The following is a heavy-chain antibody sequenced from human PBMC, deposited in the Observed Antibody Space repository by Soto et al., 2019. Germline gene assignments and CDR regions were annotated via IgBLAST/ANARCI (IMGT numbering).Heavy chain of an antibody. V-gene: IGHV1-69*01. J-gene: IGHJ6*02. D-gene: IGHD2-2*01. Sequence: QVQLVQSGAEVKKPGSSVKVSCKAPGGPLTSYAITWVRQAPGQGLEWMGGIIPIFGTANYAQKFQGRVTITADESTSTGYMELSSLRSEDTAVYYCARSQGGSTSLDIYYYYYYGMDVWGQGTTVTVSS. CDR3: ARSQGGSTSLDIYYYYYYGMDV. CDR2: IIPIFGTA. CDR1: GGPLTSYA.